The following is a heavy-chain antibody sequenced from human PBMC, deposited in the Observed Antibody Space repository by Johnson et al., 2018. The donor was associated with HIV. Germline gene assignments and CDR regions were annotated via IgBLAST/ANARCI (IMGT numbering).Heavy chain of an antibody. J-gene: IGHJ3*02. CDR2: IRYDGSNK. Sequence: QVQLVESGGGVVQPGGSLRLSCAASGFTFSSYGMHWVRQAPGKGLEWVAFIRYDGSNKYYADFVKGRFTISRDNSKNTLYLQMNSLRAEDTAVYYCARGGVIHDAFDIWGQGTMVTLSS. D-gene: IGHD3-3*01. CDR1: GFTFSSYG. V-gene: IGHV3-30*02. CDR3: ARGGVIHDAFDI.